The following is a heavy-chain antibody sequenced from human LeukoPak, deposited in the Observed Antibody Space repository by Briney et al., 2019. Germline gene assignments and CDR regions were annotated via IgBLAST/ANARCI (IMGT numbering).Heavy chain of an antibody. CDR1: GGSISSYY. CDR3: ARGEVAVAAGSAFDI. Sequence: PSETLSLTCTVSGGSISSYYWSWIRQPPGKGLEWIGYIYYTGSTNYNPSLKSRVTILVDTSKNQFSLKLSSVTAADTAVYYCARGEVAVAAGSAFDIWGQGTMVTVSS. V-gene: IGHV4-59*01. J-gene: IGHJ3*02. D-gene: IGHD6-19*01. CDR2: IYYTGST.